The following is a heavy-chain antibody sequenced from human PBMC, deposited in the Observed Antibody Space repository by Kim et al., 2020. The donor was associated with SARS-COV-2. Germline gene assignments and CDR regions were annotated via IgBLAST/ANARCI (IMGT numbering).Heavy chain of an antibody. Sequence: GGSLRLSCAASGFTFSSYAMSWVRQAPGKGLEWVSAISGSGGSTYYADSVKGRFTISRDNSKNTLYLQMNSLRAEDTAVYYCAKEVHDSNYYDSSGYYSPFDYWGQGTLVTVSS. CDR2: ISGSGGST. CDR3: AKEVHDSNYYDSSGYYSPFDY. J-gene: IGHJ4*02. V-gene: IGHV3-23*01. CDR1: GFTFSSYA. D-gene: IGHD3-22*01.